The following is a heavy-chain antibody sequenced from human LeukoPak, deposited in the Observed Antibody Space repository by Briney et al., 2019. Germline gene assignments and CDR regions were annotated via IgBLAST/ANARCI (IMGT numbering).Heavy chain of an antibody. V-gene: IGHV3-30-3*01. D-gene: IGHD1-14*01. CDR1: GFTFSSYA. CDR2: ISYDGSNK. Sequence: PGRSLRLSCAASGFTFSSYAMHWVRQAPGKGLEWVAVISYDGSNKYYADSVKGRFTISRDNSKNTLYLQMNSLRAEDTAVYYCATDVIAPGFDYWGQGTLVTVFS. J-gene: IGHJ4*02. CDR3: ATDVIAPGFDY.